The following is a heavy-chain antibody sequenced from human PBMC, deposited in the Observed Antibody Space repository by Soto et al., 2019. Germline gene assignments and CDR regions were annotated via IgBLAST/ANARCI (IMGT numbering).Heavy chain of an antibody. D-gene: IGHD2-15*01. CDR3: ARGVDAGVDV. CDR1: GYTFTSYG. J-gene: IGHJ6*02. CDR2: ISAYDDNT. Sequence: GASVKVSCKASGYTFTSYGISWVRQAPGQGLEWLGWISAYDDNTKYAQTLQGRVSMSTDTSTNTAYMELSNLRSDDTAIYYCARGVDAGVDVWGQGSTVPVS. V-gene: IGHV1-18*01.